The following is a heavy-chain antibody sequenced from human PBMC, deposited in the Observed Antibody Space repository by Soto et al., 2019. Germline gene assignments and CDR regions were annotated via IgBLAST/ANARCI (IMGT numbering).Heavy chain of an antibody. D-gene: IGHD3-10*01. CDR1: GGSFSDYY. CDR2: IHHSGST. Sequence: PSETLSLTCAVYGGSFSDYYWTWIRQPPGKGLEWIGEIHHSGSTNYNPSLKSRVTISLDTSKNQFSLKLSSVTAADAAVYYCASDGRGTYYYGYYFHQWGQGTPVTVSS. J-gene: IGHJ4*02. V-gene: IGHV4-34*01. CDR3: ASDGRGTYYYGYYFHQ.